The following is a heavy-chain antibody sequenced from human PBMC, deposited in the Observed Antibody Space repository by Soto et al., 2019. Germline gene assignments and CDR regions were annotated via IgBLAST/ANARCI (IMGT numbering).Heavy chain of an antibody. CDR3: AKMPSSSGWTYFDY. CDR2: ISNGAGST. V-gene: IGHV3-23*01. J-gene: IGHJ4*02. Sequence: EVQLLESGGDLVQPGGSLRLSCAASGFTCSSYAMNWVRQAPGNGLEWVSSISNGAGSTYYADSVKGRLTISRDNSKSTLYLQMDSLRVEDTAIYYCAKMPSSSGWTYFDYWGQGTLVTVSS. D-gene: IGHD6-19*01. CDR1: GFTCSSYA.